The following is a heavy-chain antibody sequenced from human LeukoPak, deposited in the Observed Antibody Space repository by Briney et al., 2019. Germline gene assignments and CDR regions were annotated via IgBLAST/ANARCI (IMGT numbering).Heavy chain of an antibody. J-gene: IGHJ4*02. V-gene: IGHV3-74*01. Sequence: GGSLRLSCAASGFTFSSYWMHWVRQAPGKGLVWVSRINSDGSSTSYADSVKGRFTISRDNAKNTLYLQMNSLRAEDTAVYYCARVVSGSSGDYDPFDYWGQGTLVTVSS. CDR1: GFTFSSYW. CDR3: ARVVSGSSGDYDPFDY. D-gene: IGHD4-17*01. CDR2: INSDGSST.